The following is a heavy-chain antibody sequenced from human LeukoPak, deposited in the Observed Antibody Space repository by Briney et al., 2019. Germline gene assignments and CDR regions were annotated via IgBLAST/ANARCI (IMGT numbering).Heavy chain of an antibody. V-gene: IGHV4-4*07. CDR1: GDSLNNYY. D-gene: IGHD6-13*01. J-gene: IGHJ5*02. CDR2: IDSSGSA. Sequence: SETLSLTCSVSGDSLNNYYWTWIRQSAEKGLEWIGRIDSSGSARYNPSLKNRVTMSVDMSKNQFSLKLSSVTAADTAVYYCALDPGFSSGTRAWGQGTLVTVSS. CDR3: ALDPGFSSGTRA.